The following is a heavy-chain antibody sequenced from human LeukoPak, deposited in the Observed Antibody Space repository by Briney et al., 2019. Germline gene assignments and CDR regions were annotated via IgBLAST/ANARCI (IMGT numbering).Heavy chain of an antibody. Sequence: GGSLRLSCAASGFTFSSYAMSWVRQAPGKGLEWVSAISGSGGSTYYADSVKGRFTISRDNSKNTLYLQMNSLRAEDTAVYYCAKPIYYGDHKYGMDVWGHGTTVTVSS. V-gene: IGHV3-23*01. D-gene: IGHD4-17*01. CDR3: AKPIYYGDHKYGMDV. J-gene: IGHJ6*02. CDR1: GFTFSSYA. CDR2: ISGSGGST.